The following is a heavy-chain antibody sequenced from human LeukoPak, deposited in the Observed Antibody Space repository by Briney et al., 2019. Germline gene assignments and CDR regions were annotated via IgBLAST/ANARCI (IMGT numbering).Heavy chain of an antibody. CDR1: GGSFSDYY. Sequence: PSETLSLTCAVYGGSFSDYYWNWIRQPPGKGLEWIGGSHHSGSTNYSPSLKSRVTISVDTSKNQFSLKLSSVTAADTAVYYCARSLVDYYDSSGYSPVGYWGQGTLVTVSS. V-gene: IGHV4-34*01. J-gene: IGHJ4*02. CDR3: ARSLVDYYDSSGYSPVGY. CDR2: SHHSGST. D-gene: IGHD3-22*01.